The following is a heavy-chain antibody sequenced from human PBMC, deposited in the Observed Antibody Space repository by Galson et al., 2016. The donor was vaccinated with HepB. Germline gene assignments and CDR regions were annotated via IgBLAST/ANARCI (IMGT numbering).Heavy chain of an antibody. CDR2: ISSDGNFK. V-gene: IGHV3-30-3*01. CDR1: AFTFSNYP. D-gene: IGHD1-1*01. CDR3: ARDGRQKLALYYFDY. Sequence: SLRLSCAASAFTFSNYPMHWVRQAPGKGLEWVAVISSDGNFKYYADSVKGRFTISRDNSKDTLYLQVNSLRAEDTALYYCARDGRQKLALYYFDYWGQGSLVTVSS. J-gene: IGHJ4*02.